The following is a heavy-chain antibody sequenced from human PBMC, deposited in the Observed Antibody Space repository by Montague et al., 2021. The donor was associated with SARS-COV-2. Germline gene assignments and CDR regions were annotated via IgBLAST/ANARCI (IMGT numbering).Heavy chain of an antibody. V-gene: IGHV4-34*01. J-gene: IGHJ4*02. CDR3: ARGRQHINMVVVVVTGGEYYFDF. D-gene: IGHD3-22*01. CDR2: INHRGST. Sequence: SETLSLTCAVYDGSFSDHSWTWIRQPPGKGLEWIGEINHRGSTNYNPSLKSRVTISVDTSKNQFSLKMTSVTAADTAVYYCARGRQHINMVVVVVTGGEYYFDFWGQGTLVAVSS. CDR1: DGSFSDHS.